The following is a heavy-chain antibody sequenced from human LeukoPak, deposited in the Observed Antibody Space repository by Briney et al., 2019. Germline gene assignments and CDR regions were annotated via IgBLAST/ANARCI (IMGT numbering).Heavy chain of an antibody. Sequence: SETLSLTCTISGGSISSYYWSWIRQPPGKGLEWIGYIYYSGSTNYNPSLKSRVTISVDTSKNQFSLKLSSVTAADTAVYYCARARVDIVATTFYGFDYWGQGTLVTVSS. CDR1: GGSISSYY. V-gene: IGHV4-59*01. CDR2: IYYSGST. D-gene: IGHD5-12*01. J-gene: IGHJ4*02. CDR3: ARARVDIVATTFYGFDY.